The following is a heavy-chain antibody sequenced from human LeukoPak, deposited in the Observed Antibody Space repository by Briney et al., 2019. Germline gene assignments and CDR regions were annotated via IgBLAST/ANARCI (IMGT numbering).Heavy chain of an antibody. J-gene: IGHJ4*02. D-gene: IGHD1-1*01. CDR1: GFTFSSYA. CDR2: ISGSGGST. CDR3: AKTGNPATGDY. V-gene: IGHV3-23*01. Sequence: GGSLRLSCEASGFTFSSYAVSWVRRAPGKGLEWVSAISGSGGSTYYADSVKGRFTISRDNSKNTLYLQMNSLRAEDTAVYYCAKTGNPATGDYWGQGTLVTVSS.